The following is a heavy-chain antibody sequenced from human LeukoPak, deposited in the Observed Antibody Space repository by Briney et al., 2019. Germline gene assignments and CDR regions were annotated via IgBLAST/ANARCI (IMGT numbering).Heavy chain of an antibody. Sequence: GGSLRLSRVASGITFSYAWMTWVRQAPGKGLEWVGLIKSNIDGGTTDYAAPVKGRFTISRDDSKNTVYLQMNSLKTEDTAVYYCAGSGYAFDDWGQGTLVTVSS. V-gene: IGHV3-15*01. CDR1: GITFSYAW. J-gene: IGHJ4*02. D-gene: IGHD3-22*01. CDR2: IKSNIDGGTT. CDR3: AGSGYAFDD.